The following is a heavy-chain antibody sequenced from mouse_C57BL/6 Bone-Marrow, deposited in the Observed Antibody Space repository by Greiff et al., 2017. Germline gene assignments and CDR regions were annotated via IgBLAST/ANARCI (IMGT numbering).Heavy chain of an antibody. V-gene: IGHV5-12*01. D-gene: IGHD2-2*01. Sequence: EVQGVESGGGLVQPGGSLKLSCAASGFTFSDYYMYWVRQTPEKRLEWVAYISNGGGSTYYPDTVKGRFTISRDNAKNTLYLQMSRLKSEDTAMYYCARLTMVTTAMDYWGQGTSVTVSS. CDR1: GFTFSDYY. CDR3: ARLTMVTTAMDY. J-gene: IGHJ4*01. CDR2: ISNGGGST.